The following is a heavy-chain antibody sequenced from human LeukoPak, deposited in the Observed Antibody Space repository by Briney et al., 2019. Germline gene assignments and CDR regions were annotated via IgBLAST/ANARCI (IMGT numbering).Heavy chain of an antibody. V-gene: IGHV4-39*07. Sequence: SSETLSPTCTVSGGSISSSSYYWGWIRQPPGKGLEWIGSIYYSGSTYYNPSLKSRVTISVDTSKNQFSLKLSSVTAADTAVYYCASSIRGGTYYYDKDYYFDYWGQGTLVTVSS. D-gene: IGHD3-22*01. CDR1: GGSISSSSYY. CDR3: ASSIRGGTYYYDKDYYFDY. CDR2: IYYSGST. J-gene: IGHJ4*02.